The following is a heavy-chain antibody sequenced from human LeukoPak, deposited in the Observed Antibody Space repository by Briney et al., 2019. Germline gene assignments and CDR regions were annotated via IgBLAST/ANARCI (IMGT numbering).Heavy chain of an antibody. D-gene: IGHD5-18*01. CDR3: ARRKAVDTAMVTAGDYFDY. J-gene: IGHJ4*02. V-gene: IGHV4-34*01. Sequence: PSETLSLTCAVYGGSFSGYYWSWIRQPPGKGLEWIGEINHSGSTNYNPSLKSRVTISVDTSKNQFSLKLSSVTAADTAVYYCARRKAVDTAMVTAGDYFDYWGQGTLVTVSS. CDR2: INHSGST. CDR1: GGSFSGYY.